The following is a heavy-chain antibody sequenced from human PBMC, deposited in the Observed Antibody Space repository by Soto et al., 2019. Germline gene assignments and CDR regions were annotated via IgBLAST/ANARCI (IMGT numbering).Heavy chain of an antibody. CDR1: GGSISAYY. Sequence: QVQLQESGPGLVKPSETLSLTCPVSGGSISAYYWSWIRQPPGKGLEWIGSVSYSGNTEYNPSLKSGHTLSGXTSRNQFSLRLSSVTAADTAVYYCARRDGYGWFDPWGQGTLVTVSS. J-gene: IGHJ5*02. D-gene: IGHD5-12*01. CDR2: VSYSGNT. CDR3: ARRDGYGWFDP. V-gene: IGHV4-59*08.